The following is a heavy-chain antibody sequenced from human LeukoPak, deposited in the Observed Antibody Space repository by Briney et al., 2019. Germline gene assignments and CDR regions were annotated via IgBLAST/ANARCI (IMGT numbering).Heavy chain of an antibody. CDR1: GYTFTGYY. J-gene: IGHJ4*02. D-gene: IGHD1-26*01. V-gene: IGHV1-2*02. CDR2: INPNSGGT. Sequence: GASVTVSCKASGYTFTGYYMHWVRQAPGRGREWMGWINPNSGGTNYAQKFQGRVTMTRDAYISTAYMELSRVKSDDTAVYYCARGDPDSGSYVYWGQGTLVTVSS. CDR3: ARGDPDSGSYVY.